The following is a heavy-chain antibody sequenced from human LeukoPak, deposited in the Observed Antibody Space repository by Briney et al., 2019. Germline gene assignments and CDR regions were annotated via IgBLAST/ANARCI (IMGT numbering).Heavy chain of an antibody. J-gene: IGHJ4*02. CDR1: GFTFGDYT. CDR2: IRSKAYGGTT. Sequence: KPGRPLRLSCTTSGFTFGDYTMSWFRQAPGKGLEWVGFIRSKAYGGTTEYAASVKGKFTISRDDSKSIAYLQMNSLKTEDTAVYYCTRFYGDYIVFDYWGQGTLVTVSS. V-gene: IGHV3-49*05. CDR3: TRFYGDYIVFDY. D-gene: IGHD4-17*01.